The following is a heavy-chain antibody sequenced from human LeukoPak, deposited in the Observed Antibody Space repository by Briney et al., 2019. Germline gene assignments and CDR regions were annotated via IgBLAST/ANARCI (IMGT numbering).Heavy chain of an antibody. V-gene: IGHV3-7*01. CDR1: GFTFRTYW. D-gene: IGHD6-19*01. J-gene: IGHJ4*02. CDR3: AKDDSTDWYYFDY. Sequence: GGSLRLSCTASGFTFRTYWMSWVRQAPGKGLEWVASIKGDGSYTEYVDSVKGRFTISRDNSKNTLYLQMNSLRPEDTAMYYCAKDDSTDWYYFDYWGQGTLVTVSS. CDR2: IKGDGSYT.